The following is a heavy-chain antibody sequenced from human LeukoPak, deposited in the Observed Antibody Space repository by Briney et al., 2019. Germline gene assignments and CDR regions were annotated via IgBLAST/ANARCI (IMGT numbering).Heavy chain of an antibody. CDR2: IYYSGST. J-gene: IGHJ4*02. CDR3: ARFPSGDSSGYY. D-gene: IGHD3-22*01. V-gene: IGHV4-59*12. Sequence: SETLSLTCTVSGGSISSYYWNWIRQPPGKGLEWIGSIYYSGSTNYSPSLKSRVTISVDTSKNQFSLKLSSVTAADTAVYYCARFPSGDSSGYYWGQGTLVTVSS. CDR1: GGSISSYY.